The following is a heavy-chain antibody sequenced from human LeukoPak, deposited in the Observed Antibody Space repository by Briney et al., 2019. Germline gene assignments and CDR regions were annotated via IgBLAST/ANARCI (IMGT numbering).Heavy chain of an antibody. CDR3: AREVASTGWFDP. CDR2: IYHNGST. D-gene: IGHD2-15*01. J-gene: IGHJ5*02. Sequence: SETLSLTFTVSGYSISNGYYWGWIRQPPGKGLEFIVSIYHNGSTYYNPSLKSRVTISIDTSKNQFSLDVRSVTAADTAVYYCAREVASTGWFDPWGQGTLVTVSS. CDR1: GYSISNGYY. V-gene: IGHV4-38-2*02.